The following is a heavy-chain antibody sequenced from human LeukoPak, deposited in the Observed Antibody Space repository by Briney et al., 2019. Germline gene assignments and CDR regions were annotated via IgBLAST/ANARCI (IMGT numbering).Heavy chain of an antibody. J-gene: IGHJ4*02. CDR3: AGDRGDHEVDY. D-gene: IGHD2-21*02. V-gene: IGHV4-39*07. Sequence: SETLSLTCTDSGGSISSSSYYGGWIRQPPGKGLEWIGSIYYSGSTYYNPSLKSRVTISVDTSKNQFSLKLSSVTAADTAIYSCAGDRGDHEVDYWGQGTLVTLSS. CDR1: GGSISSSSYY. CDR2: IYYSGST.